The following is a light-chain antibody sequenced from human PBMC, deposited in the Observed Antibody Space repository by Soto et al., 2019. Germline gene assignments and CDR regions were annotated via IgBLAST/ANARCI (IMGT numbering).Light chain of an antibody. CDR3: QLYNNWMFT. Sequence: IVMTQSPATLSVSPGDRASLSCTASQNIYVNLAWYQQKPGQPPRLLIYGASTRATGIPVRFSGSGSGTEFTLTISSLQSEDFAVYYCQLYNNWMFTFGQGTKLEIK. V-gene: IGKV3-15*01. J-gene: IGKJ2*01. CDR2: GAS. CDR1: QNIYVN.